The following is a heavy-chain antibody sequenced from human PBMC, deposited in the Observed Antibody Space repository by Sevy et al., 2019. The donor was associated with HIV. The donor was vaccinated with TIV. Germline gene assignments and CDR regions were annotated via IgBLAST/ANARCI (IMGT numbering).Heavy chain of an antibody. D-gene: IGHD4-17*01. J-gene: IGHJ4*02. V-gene: IGHV3-74*01. CDR2: INSDGSST. Sequence: GGSLRLSCAASGFTFSSYWMHWVRQAPGKGLVWVSRINSDGSSTSYADSVKGRFTISRDNAKNTLYLQMNSLRVEDTAVYYCAREDDYGGNYDYWGQGTLVTVSS. CDR3: AREDDYGGNYDY. CDR1: GFTFSSYW.